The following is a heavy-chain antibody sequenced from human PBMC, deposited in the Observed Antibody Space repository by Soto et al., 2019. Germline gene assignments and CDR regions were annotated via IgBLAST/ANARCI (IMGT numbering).Heavy chain of an antibody. J-gene: IGHJ4*02. CDR3: ARDSYARY. V-gene: IGHV3-66*01. D-gene: IGHD4-17*01. CDR2: IYNDGST. CDR1: GFIVSSNY. Sequence: GGSLRLSCAASGFIVSSNYMSWVRQAPGKGLEWVSIIYNDGSTFYADSVKSRFTISRDNSKNSIYLQMLSLRAEDTAVYYCARDSYARYWGQGTLVTVSS.